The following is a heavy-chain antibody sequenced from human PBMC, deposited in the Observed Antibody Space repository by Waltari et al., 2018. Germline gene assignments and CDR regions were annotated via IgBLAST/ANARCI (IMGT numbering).Heavy chain of an antibody. Sequence: EVQLVESGGGLVQPGGSLRLSCAATGFTVSSYWMSWVRQAPGKGLSLVANIKQDGSEKYYVDSGKGRFTIARDNAKSSLYLQMNSLRSEDTAVYYCASKPKAAGDWGQGTLVTVSS. CDR1: GFTVSSYW. V-gene: IGHV3-7*01. D-gene: IGHD6-13*01. J-gene: IGHJ4*02. CDR2: IKQDGSEK. CDR3: ASKPKAAGD.